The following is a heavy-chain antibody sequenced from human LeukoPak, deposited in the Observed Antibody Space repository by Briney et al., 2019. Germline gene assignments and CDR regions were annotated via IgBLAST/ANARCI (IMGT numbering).Heavy chain of an antibody. D-gene: IGHD3-22*01. CDR1: GFTFSSFG. J-gene: IGHJ4*02. V-gene: IGHV3-30*03. CDR3: ATYAPDSSGLLDY. CDR2: ISYDGSNK. Sequence: PGRSLRLSCSASGFTFSSFGLHWVRQGPGKGLEWVAVISYDGSNKYYADSVKGRFTISRDNSKNTLYLQMNSLRAEDTAVYYCATYAPDSSGLLDYWGQGTLVTVSS.